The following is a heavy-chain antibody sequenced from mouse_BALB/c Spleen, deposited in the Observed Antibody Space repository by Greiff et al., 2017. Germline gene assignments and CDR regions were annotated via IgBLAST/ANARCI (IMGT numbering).Heavy chain of an antibody. Sequence: EVQGVESGGGLVQPGGSLRLSCATSGFTFTDYYMSWVRQPPGKALEWLGFIRNKANGYTTEYSASVKGRFTISRDNSQSILYLQMNTLRAEDSATYYCARDLWLRLHYYAMDYWGQGTSVTVSS. D-gene: IGHD2-2*01. J-gene: IGHJ4*01. V-gene: IGHV7-3*02. CDR3: ARDLWLRLHYYAMDY. CDR1: GFTFTDYY. CDR2: IRNKANGYTT.